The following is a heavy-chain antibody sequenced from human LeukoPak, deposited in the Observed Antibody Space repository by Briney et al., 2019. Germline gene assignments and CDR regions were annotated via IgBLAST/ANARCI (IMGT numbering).Heavy chain of an antibody. J-gene: IGHJ3*02. CDR3: ARDPLVVVAATGSYDI. D-gene: IGHD2-15*01. CDR2: IKQDGSEN. CDR1: GFTFSSYW. V-gene: IGHV3-7*01. Sequence: GGSLRLSCAASGFTFSSYWMSWVRQAPGKGLEWVANIKQDGSENYYVDSVKGRFTISRDNAKNSLYLKMNSLRAEDTAVYYCARDPLVVVAATGSYDIWGQGTMVTVSS.